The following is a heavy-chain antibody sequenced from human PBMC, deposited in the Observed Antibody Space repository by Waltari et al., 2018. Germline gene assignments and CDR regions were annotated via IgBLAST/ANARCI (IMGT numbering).Heavy chain of an antibody. CDR2: IYYSGST. Sequence: QLQLQESGPGLVKPSETLSLTCTVSGGSISSSNYYWGWHRPPPGKGLEWIGSIYYSGSTYDNPSLKRRVTISVDTSKNQFYLKLNSVTAADTAVHYCARSGYYDSSGYYWWFDPWGQGTLVTVSS. CDR3: ARSGYYDSSGYYWWFDP. J-gene: IGHJ5*02. V-gene: IGHV4-39*01. D-gene: IGHD3-22*01. CDR1: GGSISSSNYY.